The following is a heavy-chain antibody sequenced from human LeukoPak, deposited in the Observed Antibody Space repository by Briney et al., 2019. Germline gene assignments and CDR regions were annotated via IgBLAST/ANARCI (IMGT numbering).Heavy chain of an antibody. CDR3: ARSCSGGSCYHNYYYYGKDV. CDR2: INPSGGST. D-gene: IGHD2-15*01. Sequence: GASVKVSCKASGYTFTSYYMHWVRQAPGQGLEWMGIINPSGGSTSYAQKFQGRVTMTRDTSTSTVYMELSSLRSEDTAVYYCARSCSGGSCYHNYYYYGKDVWGQGTTVTVSS. J-gene: IGHJ6*02. V-gene: IGHV1-46*01. CDR1: GYTFTSYY.